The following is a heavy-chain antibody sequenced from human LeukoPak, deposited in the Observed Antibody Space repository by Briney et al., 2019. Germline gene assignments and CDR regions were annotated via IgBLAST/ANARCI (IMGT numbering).Heavy chain of an antibody. J-gene: IGHJ5*02. CDR3: ARGVLFPFGVVIIAANWFDP. CDR1: GGSFSGYY. Sequence: SETLSLTCAVYGGSFSGYYWSWIRQPPGKGLEWIGEINHSGSTNYNPSLKSRVTISVDTSKNQFSLKLSSVTAADTAVYYCARGVLFPFGVVIIAANWFDPWGQGTLVTVSS. D-gene: IGHD3-3*01. CDR2: INHSGST. V-gene: IGHV4-34*01.